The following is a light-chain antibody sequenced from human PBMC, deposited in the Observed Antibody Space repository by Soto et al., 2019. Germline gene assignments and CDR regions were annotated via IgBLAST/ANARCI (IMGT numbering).Light chain of an antibody. CDR2: RNN. CDR3: AAWDDSLSGFYV. V-gene: IGLV1-47*01. Sequence: QSVLTQPPSASGTPGQRVTLSCSGSSSNIGSNYVYWYQQLPGTAPKLLIYRNNQRPSGVPDRFSGSKSGTSASLAISGLRSEDEDDYYCAAWDDSLSGFYVFGTGTKVTVL. J-gene: IGLJ1*01. CDR1: SSNIGSNY.